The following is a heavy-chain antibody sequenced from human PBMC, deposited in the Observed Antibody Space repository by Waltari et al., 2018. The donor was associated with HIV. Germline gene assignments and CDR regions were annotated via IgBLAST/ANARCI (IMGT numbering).Heavy chain of an antibody. J-gene: IGHJ4*02. D-gene: IGHD3-10*01. CDR1: GYTFTSYY. CDR3: ARPYGSGSYYKGGYFDY. V-gene: IGHV1-46*01. Sequence: QVQLVQSGAEVKKSGASVKVSCKASGYTFTSYYLPWVRPAPGQGLEWMGIINPSGGGTSYAQKFQGRVTMTRDTSTSTVYMELSSLRSEDTAVYYCARPYGSGSYYKGGYFDYWGQGTLVTVSS. CDR2: INPSGGGT.